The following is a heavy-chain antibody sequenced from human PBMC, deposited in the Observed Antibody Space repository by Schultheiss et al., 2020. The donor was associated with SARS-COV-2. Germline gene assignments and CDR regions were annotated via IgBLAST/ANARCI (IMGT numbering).Heavy chain of an antibody. CDR3: ARDQVWIAAAGTLDY. CDR1: GFTFSNAW. V-gene: IGHV3-21*01. D-gene: IGHD6-13*01. J-gene: IGHJ4*02. Sequence: GGSLRLSCAASGFTFSNAWMSWVRQAPGKGLEWVSAISGSGGSTYYADSVKGRFTISRDNAKNSLYLQMNSLRAEDTAVYYCARDQVWIAAAGTLDYWGQGTLVTVSS. CDR2: ISGSGGST.